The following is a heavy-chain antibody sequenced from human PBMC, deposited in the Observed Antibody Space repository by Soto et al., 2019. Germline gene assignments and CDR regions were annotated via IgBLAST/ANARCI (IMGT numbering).Heavy chain of an antibody. CDR2: IRNKANTYTT. Sequence: EVQLVESGGGLVQPGGSLRLSCAASGFSFSDHYMDWVRQAPGKGLEWVARIRNKANTYTTEYAASVKGRFTISRDDSKSSLYLQMNSLKTEDTAMYYCAGSGGEHRDLDYWGQGTLVTVSS. CDR1: GFSFSDHY. V-gene: IGHV3-72*01. CDR3: AGSGGEHRDLDY. D-gene: IGHD3-10*01. J-gene: IGHJ4*02.